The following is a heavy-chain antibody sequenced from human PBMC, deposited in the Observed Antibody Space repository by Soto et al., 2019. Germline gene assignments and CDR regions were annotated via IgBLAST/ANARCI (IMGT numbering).Heavy chain of an antibody. D-gene: IGHD3-10*01. V-gene: IGHV3-49*03. CDR2: IRSKAYGGTT. Sequence: ALRLSCTASGFTFGDYAMSWFRQAPGKGLEWVGFIRSKAYGGTTEYAASVKGRFTISRDDSKSIAYLQMNSLKTEDTAVYYCTRAIGRLLWFGESNNWFDPWGQGTLVTVSS. CDR3: TRAIGRLLWFGESNNWFDP. J-gene: IGHJ5*02. CDR1: GFTFGDYA.